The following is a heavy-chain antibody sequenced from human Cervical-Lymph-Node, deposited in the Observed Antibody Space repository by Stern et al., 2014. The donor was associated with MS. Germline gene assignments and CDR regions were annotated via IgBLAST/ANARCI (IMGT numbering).Heavy chain of an antibody. D-gene: IGHD3-16*01. CDR3: ARGWGDPRH. J-gene: IGHJ4*02. V-gene: IGHV1-18*01. CDR1: GYTFSSFA. CDR2: ITVYNGNT. Sequence: QLVQSGAEVKKPGASVNVSCKASGYTFSSFAITWVRQAPGQGLEWMGTITVYNGNTNYAQRVQERVTMTTDTSTNTAYMEVRNLRSDDTAVYYCARGWGDPRHWGQGTLVTVSS.